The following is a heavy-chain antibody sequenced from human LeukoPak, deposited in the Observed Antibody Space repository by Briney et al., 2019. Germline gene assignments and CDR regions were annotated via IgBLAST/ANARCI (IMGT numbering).Heavy chain of an antibody. V-gene: IGHV3-21*06. CDR3: ARSAVGTTTPLSY. D-gene: IGHD1-26*01. Sequence: GESLRLSCAASVFTFTIYTMNWVRQAPGKGRWWVSLISSGSRFIYYADSVKGRFTISRDNAKNILYLQMNSLRVEDTAIYFCARSAVGTTTPLSYWGQGALVTVSS. CDR2: ISSGSRFI. CDR1: VFTFTIYT. J-gene: IGHJ4*02.